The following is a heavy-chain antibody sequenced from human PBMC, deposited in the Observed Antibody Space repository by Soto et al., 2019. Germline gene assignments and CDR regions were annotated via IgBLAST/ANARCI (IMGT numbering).Heavy chain of an antibody. Sequence: NPGGSLRLSCAGSGFTFSDYCMTWIRQAPGKGLEWVSYINTLSSAIYYADSVKGRFTISRDNAKNSLYLQMNSLRAEDTAVYYCARRLQWQLRPLDSWGRGTLVTVSS. D-gene: IGHD6-19*01. CDR3: ARRLQWQLRPLDS. V-gene: IGHV3-11*01. J-gene: IGHJ4*02. CDR2: INTLSSAI. CDR1: GFTFSDYC.